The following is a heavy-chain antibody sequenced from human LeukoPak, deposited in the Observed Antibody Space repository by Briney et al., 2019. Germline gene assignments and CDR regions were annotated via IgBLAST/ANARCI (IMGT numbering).Heavy chain of an antibody. CDR2: IKQDGSQK. V-gene: IGHV3-7*01. J-gene: IGHJ4*02. CDR1: GFTFSSYA. Sequence: GGFLRLSCAASGFTFSSYAMHWVRQAPGKGLEWVANIKQDGSQKYYVDSVKGRFTISRDNAKNSLYLQMNSLRAEDTAVYYCARIGYSSSSLDYWGQGTLVTVSS. D-gene: IGHD6-6*01. CDR3: ARIGYSSSSLDY.